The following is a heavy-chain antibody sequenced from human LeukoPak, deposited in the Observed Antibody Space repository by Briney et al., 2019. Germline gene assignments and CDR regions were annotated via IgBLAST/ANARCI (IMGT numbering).Heavy chain of an antibody. CDR1: GYTFTSYG. Sequence: ASVKVSCKASGYTFTSYGISWVRQAPGQGLEWMGWISAYNGNTNYAQKLQGRVTMTTDTSTSTAYMELRSLRSDDTAVYYCARVDGRIVVVPAAISVDYWGQGALVTVSS. J-gene: IGHJ4*02. D-gene: IGHD2-2*01. CDR2: ISAYNGNT. CDR3: ARVDGRIVVVPAAISVDY. V-gene: IGHV1-18*01.